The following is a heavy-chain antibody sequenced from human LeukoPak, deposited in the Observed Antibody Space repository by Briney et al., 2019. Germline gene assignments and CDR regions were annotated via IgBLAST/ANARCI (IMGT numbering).Heavy chain of an antibody. J-gene: IGHJ5*02. CDR3: ARDLPYNWNSRRFDP. V-gene: IGHV1-69*13. D-gene: IGHD1-7*01. Sequence: SVKVSCKASGGTFSSYAISWVRQAPGQGLEWMGGIIPIFGTANYAQKFQGRVTITADESTSTAYMELSSLRSEDTAVYYCARDLPYNWNSRRFDPWGQGTLVTVSP. CDR1: GGTFSSYA. CDR2: IIPIFGTA.